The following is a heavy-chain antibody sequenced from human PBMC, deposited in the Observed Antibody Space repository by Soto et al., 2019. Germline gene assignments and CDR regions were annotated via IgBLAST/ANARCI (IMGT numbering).Heavy chain of an antibody. CDR2: MNPNSGNT. D-gene: IGHD3-3*01. Sequence: ASVKVSCKASGYTFTSYDINWVRQATGQGLEWMGWMNPNSGNTGYAQKFQGRVTMTRNTSISTAYMELSSLRSEDTAVYSCARCLSLPDFWSGYYYLYYYYYGMDVWGQGTTVTVSS. J-gene: IGHJ6*02. CDR3: ARCLSLPDFWSGYYYLYYYYYGMDV. V-gene: IGHV1-8*01. CDR1: GYTFTSYD.